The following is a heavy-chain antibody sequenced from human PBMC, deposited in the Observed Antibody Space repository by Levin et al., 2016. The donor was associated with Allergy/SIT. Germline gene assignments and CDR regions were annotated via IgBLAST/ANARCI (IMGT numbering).Heavy chain of an antibody. CDR1: GYTFTSYG. CDR3: ARGGYCSGGSCYSYYYYMDV. D-gene: IGHD2-15*01. J-gene: IGHJ6*03. V-gene: IGHV1-18*04. Sequence: ASVKVSCKASGYTFTSYGISWVRQAPGQGLEWMGWISAYNGNTNYAQKLQGRVTMTTDTSTSTAYMELRSLRSDDTAVYYCARGGYCSGGSCYSYYYYMDVWGKGTTVTVSS. CDR2: ISAYNGNT.